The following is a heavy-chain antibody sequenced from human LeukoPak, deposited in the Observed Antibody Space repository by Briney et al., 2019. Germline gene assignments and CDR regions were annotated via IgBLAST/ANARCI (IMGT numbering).Heavy chain of an antibody. CDR2: IYYSGST. CDR3: ARALGYCSGGSCYGYYYGMDV. CDR1: GVSVSSGSYY. V-gene: IGHV4-61*01. Sequence: SETLSLTCTVSGVSVSSGSYYWSWIRQPPGKGLEWIGYIYYSGSTNYNPSLKSRVTISVDTSKNQFSLKLSSVTAADTAVYYCARALGYCSGGSCYGYYYGMDVWGQGTTVTVSS. D-gene: IGHD2-15*01. J-gene: IGHJ6*02.